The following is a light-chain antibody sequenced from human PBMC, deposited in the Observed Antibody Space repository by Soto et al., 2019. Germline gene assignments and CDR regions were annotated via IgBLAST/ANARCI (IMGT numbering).Light chain of an antibody. J-gene: IGLJ3*02. V-gene: IGLV2-14*01. CDR1: SSDVGAYNY. CDR3: SSYTTSSTWV. Sequence: QSVLTQPASVSGSPGQSITISCTGTSSDVGAYNYVSWYQQHPGKAPKLMIYEVTNRPSGVSNRFSGSKSGNTASLTISGLQAEDEADYYCSSYTTSSTWVSGGGTKVTVL. CDR2: EVT.